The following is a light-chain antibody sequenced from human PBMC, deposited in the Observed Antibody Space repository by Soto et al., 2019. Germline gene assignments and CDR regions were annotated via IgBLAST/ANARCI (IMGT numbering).Light chain of an antibody. CDR1: QSVSSSY. CDR2: GAS. CDR3: QQYGSSPWT. J-gene: IGKJ1*01. Sequence: VLTRSPGAVSLSHGEKAPLSCRASQSVSSSYLAWYQQKPGQAPRLLIYGASSRATGIPDRFSGSGSGTDFTLTISRLEPEDFAVYYCQQYGSSPWTFGQGTKVDIK. V-gene: IGKV3-20*01.